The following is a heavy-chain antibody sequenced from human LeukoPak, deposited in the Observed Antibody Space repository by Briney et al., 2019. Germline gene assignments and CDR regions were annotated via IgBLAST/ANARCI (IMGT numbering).Heavy chain of an antibody. V-gene: IGHV4-59*08. CDR3: ARRARATVRGDYFDY. CDR1: GGSMSSYY. D-gene: IGHD3-10*01. J-gene: IGHJ4*02. Sequence: SETLSLTCTVSGGSMSSYYWSWIRQPPGKGLEWIGYIYYTGNTNYNPSLKSRVTISADTSKNQFSLKLNPVTAADTAVYYCARRARATVRGDYFDYWGQGNLVTVSS. CDR2: IYYTGNT.